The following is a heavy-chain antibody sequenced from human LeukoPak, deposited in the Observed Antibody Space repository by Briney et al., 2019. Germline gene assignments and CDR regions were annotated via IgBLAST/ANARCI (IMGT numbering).Heavy chain of an antibody. D-gene: IGHD3-10*01. CDR1: GYSFTSYW. Sequence: GESLKISRKGSGYSFTSYWISWVRQMPGKGLEWMGRIDPSDSYTNYSPSFQGHVTISADKSISTAYLQWSSLKASDTAMYYCARPVRGVSHYYYGMDVWGQGTTVTVSS. CDR3: ARPVRGVSHYYYGMDV. CDR2: IDPSDSYT. V-gene: IGHV5-10-1*01. J-gene: IGHJ6*02.